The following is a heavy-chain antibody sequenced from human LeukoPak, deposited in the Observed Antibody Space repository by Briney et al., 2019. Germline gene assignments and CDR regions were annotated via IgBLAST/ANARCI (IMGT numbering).Heavy chain of an antibody. J-gene: IGHJ4*02. CDR1: GGSFSGYY. Sequence: SETLSLTCAVYGGSFSGYYWGWIRQPPGKGLEWIASIYYTGSTYYSPSLKSRVTISVDTSKNQFSLKLNSMTAADTAVYYCARLVTTTPAYWGQGTLVIVSS. CDR2: IYYTGST. CDR3: ARLVTTTPAY. V-gene: IGHV4-34*01. D-gene: IGHD2-21*02.